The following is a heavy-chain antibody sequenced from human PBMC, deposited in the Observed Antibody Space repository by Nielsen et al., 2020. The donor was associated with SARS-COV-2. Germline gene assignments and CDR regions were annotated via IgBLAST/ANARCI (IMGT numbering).Heavy chain of an antibody. J-gene: IGHJ4*02. CDR3: TTVPTYYYDSSGYYYVDY. V-gene: IGHV3-15*01. D-gene: IGHD3-22*01. Sequence: GSLKISCAASGFTFSNAWMSWVRQAPGKGLEWVGRIKSKTDGGTTDYAAPVKGRFTISRDDSKNTLYLQMNSLKTEDTAVYYCTTVPTYYYDSSGYYYVDYWGQGTLVTVSS. CDR2: IKSKTDGGTT. CDR1: GFTFSNAW.